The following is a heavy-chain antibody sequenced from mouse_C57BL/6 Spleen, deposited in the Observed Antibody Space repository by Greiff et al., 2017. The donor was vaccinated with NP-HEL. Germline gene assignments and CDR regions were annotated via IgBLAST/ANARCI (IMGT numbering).Heavy chain of an antibody. D-gene: IGHD4-1*01. CDR2: ISSGSSTI. Sequence: EVMLVESGGGLVKPGGSLKLSCAASGFTFSDYGMHWVRQAPEKGLEWVAYISSGSSTIYYADTVKGRFTISRDNAKNTLFLQMTSLGSEDTAMYYCARPDWDWYFDFWGTGTTVTVSS. CDR1: GFTFSDYG. V-gene: IGHV5-17*01. CDR3: ARPDWDWYFDF. J-gene: IGHJ1*03.